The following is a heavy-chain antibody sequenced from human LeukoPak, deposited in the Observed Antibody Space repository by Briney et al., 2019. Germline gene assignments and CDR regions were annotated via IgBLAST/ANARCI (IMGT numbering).Heavy chain of an antibody. Sequence: GGSLRLSCAASGFTFSSYAMSWVRQAPGKGLEWVSAISGSGGSTYYADSVKGRFTISRDNSKSTLYLQMNSLRAEDTAVYYCARDSGSGWRIDYWGQGTLVTVSS. CDR2: ISGSGGST. V-gene: IGHV3-23*01. CDR1: GFTFSSYA. D-gene: IGHD6-19*01. J-gene: IGHJ4*02. CDR3: ARDSGSGWRIDY.